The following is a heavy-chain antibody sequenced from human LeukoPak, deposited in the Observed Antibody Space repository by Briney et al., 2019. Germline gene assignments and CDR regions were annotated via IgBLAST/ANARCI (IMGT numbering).Heavy chain of an antibody. CDR2: INPSGGST. V-gene: IGHV1-46*01. CDR3: ARGDSSSGSYYYYMDV. CDR1: VYTFTSYY. J-gene: IGHJ6*03. D-gene: IGHD6-13*01. Sequence: RASVKVSCKASVYTFTSYYMHWVRQAPGQGLEWMGIINPSGGSTSYAQKFQGRVTMTRDTSTSTVYMELSSLRSEDTAVYYCARGDSSSGSYYYYMDVWGKGTTVTVSS.